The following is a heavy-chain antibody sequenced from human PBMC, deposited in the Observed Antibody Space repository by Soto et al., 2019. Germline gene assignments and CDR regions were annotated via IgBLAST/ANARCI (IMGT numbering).Heavy chain of an antibody. CDR3: ARTSYYDSSGYYGMDV. J-gene: IGHJ6*02. Sequence: SETLSLTCAVSAGSTSSRNWWTWVRQSPGKGLEWIGEIHHSGSTNYNPSLKSRVTISVDNSKNQFSLKLTSVTAADTAVYYCARTSYYDSSGYYGMDVWGQGTTVTVSS. CDR1: AGSTSSRNW. CDR2: IHHSGST. V-gene: IGHV4-4*02. D-gene: IGHD3-22*01.